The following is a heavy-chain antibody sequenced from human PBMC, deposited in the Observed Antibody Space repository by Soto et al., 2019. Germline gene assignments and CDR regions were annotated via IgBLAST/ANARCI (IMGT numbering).Heavy chain of an antibody. V-gene: IGHV3-53*01. J-gene: IGHJ4*02. CDR1: GFTVISNY. CDR3: ARDMLDYYYDSSGYSL. CDR2: IYSGGST. D-gene: IGHD3-22*01. Sequence: GGSLRLSCAASGFTVISNYMSWVRQAPGKGLEWVSVIYSGGSTYYADSVKGRFTISRDNSKNTLYLQMNSLRAEDTAVYYCARDMLDYYYDSSGYSLWGQGTLVTVSS.